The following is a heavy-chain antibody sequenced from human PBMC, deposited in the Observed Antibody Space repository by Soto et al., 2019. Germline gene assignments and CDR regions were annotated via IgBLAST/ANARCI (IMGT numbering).Heavy chain of an antibody. CDR3: ARDRDKVGATHEYFQH. CDR1: GGTFSSYT. Sequence: ASVKVSCKASGGTFSSYTISWVRQAPGQGLEWMGRIIPILGIANYAQKFQGRVTITADKSTSTAYMELSSLRSEDTAVYYCARDRDKVGATHEYFQHWGQGTLVTVSS. CDR2: IIPILGIA. D-gene: IGHD1-26*01. J-gene: IGHJ1*01. V-gene: IGHV1-69*04.